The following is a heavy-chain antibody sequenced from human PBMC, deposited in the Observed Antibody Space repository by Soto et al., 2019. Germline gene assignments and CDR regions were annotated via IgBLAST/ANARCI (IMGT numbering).Heavy chain of an antibody. CDR3: ARVAARALGGLISAFDY. V-gene: IGHV1-69*13. J-gene: IGHJ4*02. D-gene: IGHD6-6*01. CDR2: IIPIFGTA. Sequence: SVKVSCKASGGTFSSYAISWVRQAPGQGLEWMGGIIPIFGTANYAQKFQGRVTITADESTSTAYMELSSLRSEDTAVYYCARVAARALGGLISAFDYWAQGTLVTVSS. CDR1: GGTFSSYA.